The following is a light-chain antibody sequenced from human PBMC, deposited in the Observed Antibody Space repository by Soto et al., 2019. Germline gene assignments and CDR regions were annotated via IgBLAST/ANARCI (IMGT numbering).Light chain of an antibody. J-gene: IGLJ1*01. CDR3: LSADSSGTYPGYV. Sequence: SYELTQPPSVSVSLGQMARITCSGEALPKKYAYWYQQKPGQFPVLVIYKDSERPSGIPERFSGSSSGTIVTLTISGVQEEDEAEYQCLSADSSGTYPGYVFGTGTKVTV. V-gene: IGLV3-16*01. CDR1: ALPKKY. CDR2: KDS.